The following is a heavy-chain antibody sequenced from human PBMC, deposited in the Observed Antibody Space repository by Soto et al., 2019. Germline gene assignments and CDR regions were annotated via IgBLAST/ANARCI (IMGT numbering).Heavy chain of an antibody. V-gene: IGHV4-4*02. CDR3: AGRITGAPA. Sequence: QVQLQESGPGLVEPTGTLSLTCGVSGASFSSGDWWTWVRQPPGKGPEWIGEIFHAGGTSYNSSLXSPVNISQAKTTNHFSLRLTSVAARDRSNYYRAGRITGAPAWGRRALVITSS. D-gene: IGHD3-10*01. J-gene: IGHJ5*02. CDR1: GASFSSGDW. CDR2: IFHAGGT.